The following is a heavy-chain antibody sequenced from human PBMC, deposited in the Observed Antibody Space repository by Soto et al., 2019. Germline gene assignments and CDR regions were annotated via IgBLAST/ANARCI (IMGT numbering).Heavy chain of an antibody. CDR3: ARESRYCSGGSCYFLPGIDY. CDR1: GGTFSSYA. V-gene: IGHV1-69*12. Sequence: QVQLVQSGAEVKKPGSSVKVSCKASGGTFSSYAISWVRQAPGQGLEWMGGIIPIFGTANYAQKFQGRVTITADESTSTAYMGLSSLRSEDTAVYYWARESRYCSGGSCYFLPGIDYWDQGTLVTVSS. D-gene: IGHD2-15*01. J-gene: IGHJ4*02. CDR2: IIPIFGTA.